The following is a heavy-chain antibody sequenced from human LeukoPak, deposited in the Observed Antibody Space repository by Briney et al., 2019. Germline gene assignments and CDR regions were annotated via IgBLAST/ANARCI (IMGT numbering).Heavy chain of an antibody. CDR2: LNGDGTNI. Sequence: GGSLRLSCVASGFTFSNYWMQWVRQVPGKGLVWVSRLNGDGTNIIYADSVKGRFTISRDNAENTLYLQMNSLRAEDTALYYCARSQSGVFDVWGQGTMVNVSS. CDR1: GFTFSNYW. J-gene: IGHJ3*01. D-gene: IGHD2-8*01. V-gene: IGHV3-74*01. CDR3: ARSQSGVFDV.